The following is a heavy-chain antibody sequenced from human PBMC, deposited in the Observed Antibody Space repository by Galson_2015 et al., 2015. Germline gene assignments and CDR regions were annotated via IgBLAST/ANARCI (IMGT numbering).Heavy chain of an antibody. J-gene: IGHJ4*02. CDR2: ISYDGSNK. D-gene: IGHD6-13*01. CDR3: ARDHRRGAAAGLGDY. V-gene: IGHV3-30-3*01. CDR1: GFTFSSYA. Sequence: SLRLSCAASGFTFSSYAMHWVRQAPGKGLEWVAVISYDGSNKYYADSVKGRFTISRDNSKNTLYLQMNSLRAEDTAVYYCARDHRRGAAAGLGDYWGQGTLVTVSS.